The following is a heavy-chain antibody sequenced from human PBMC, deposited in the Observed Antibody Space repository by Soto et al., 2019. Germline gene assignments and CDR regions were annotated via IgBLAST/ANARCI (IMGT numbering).Heavy chain of an antibody. Sequence: QLQLQESGPGLVKPSETLSLTCTVSGGSISSSSYYWGWIRQPPGKGLEWIGSIYYSGSTYYNPSLKSRVTIPVDTSKNQFSLKLSSVTAADTAVYYCARRDVEMATIDYWGQGTLVTVSS. CDR3: ARRDVEMATIDY. V-gene: IGHV4-39*01. CDR1: GGSISSSSYY. CDR2: IYYSGST. J-gene: IGHJ4*02. D-gene: IGHD5-12*01.